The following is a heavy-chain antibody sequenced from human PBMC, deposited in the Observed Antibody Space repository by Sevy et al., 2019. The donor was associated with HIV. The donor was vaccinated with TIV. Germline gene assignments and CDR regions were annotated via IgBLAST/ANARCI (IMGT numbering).Heavy chain of an antibody. CDR1: GFTFSSYA. CDR2: ISGSGGNT. J-gene: IGHJ4*02. CDR3: AKDQGSSWYFDY. Sequence: GGYLRLSCAASGFTFSSYAMSWVRQAPGKGLEWVSAISGSGGNTYYADSVKGRFTIPRDNSKNTLYLQMNSLRAEDTAVYYCAKDQGSSWYFDYWGQGTLVTVSS. V-gene: IGHV3-23*01. D-gene: IGHD6-13*01.